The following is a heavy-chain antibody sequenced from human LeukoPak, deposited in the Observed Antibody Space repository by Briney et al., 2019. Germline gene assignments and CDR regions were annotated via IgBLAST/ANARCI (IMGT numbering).Heavy chain of an antibody. CDR1: GGTFTIYA. J-gene: IGHJ6*02. CDR3: ARDHFRPPRTYYILTGPYYYYGMDV. CDR2: IIPILGIA. D-gene: IGHD3-9*01. Sequence: SVNVSCTASGGTFTIYAISWVRQAPGQGLEWMGRIIPILGIANYAQKLQGRVTITADKSTSTAYMERSSLSPEDTAVYYCARDHFRPPRTYYILTGPYYYYGMDVWGQGTLVTVSS. V-gene: IGHV1-69*04.